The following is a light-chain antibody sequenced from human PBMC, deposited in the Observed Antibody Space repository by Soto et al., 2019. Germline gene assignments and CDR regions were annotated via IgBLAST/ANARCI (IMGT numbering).Light chain of an antibody. CDR2: GAS. Sequence: EIVLTQSPGTLSLSPGERATLSCRASQSVSSSFLAWYQQKPGQTPRLLIYGASSRATGIPDRFSGSGSGTDFTLTINRLEPEDFAVYYGQQYGGSRGITFGPGTKVDIK. V-gene: IGKV3-20*01. J-gene: IGKJ3*01. CDR1: QSVSSSF. CDR3: QQYGGSRGIT.